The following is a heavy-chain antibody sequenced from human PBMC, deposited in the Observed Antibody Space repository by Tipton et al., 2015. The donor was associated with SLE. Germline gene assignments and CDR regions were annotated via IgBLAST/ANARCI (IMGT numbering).Heavy chain of an antibody. J-gene: IGHJ5*02. V-gene: IGHV5-51*03. CDR3: ARRPSGFTIPGAWFDP. CDR2: IYPGDSDT. Sequence: QSGAEVKKPGESLKISCKGSGYSFTTYWIGWVRQMPGKGLEWMGNIYPGDSDTRYSPSFQGQVTISADKSISTAYLQWSSLKASDTAMYYCARRPSGFTIPGAWFDPWVQGTLVTVSS. CDR1: GYSFTTYW. D-gene: IGHD3-9*01.